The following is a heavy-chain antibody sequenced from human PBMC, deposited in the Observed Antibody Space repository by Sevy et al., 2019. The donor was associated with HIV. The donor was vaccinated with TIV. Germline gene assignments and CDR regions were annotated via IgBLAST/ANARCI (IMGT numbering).Heavy chain of an antibody. V-gene: IGHV3-9*01. J-gene: IGHJ3*02. D-gene: IGHD3-22*01. Sequence: GGSLRLSCAASGFTFDDYAMHWVRQAPGKGLEWVSGISWNSGSIGYADSVKGRFTISRDNAKNSLYRQMNSLRAEDTALYYCAGGGYYYDSSGYYGQAFDIWGQGTMVTVSS. CDR1: GFTFDDYA. CDR3: AGGGYYYDSSGYYGQAFDI. CDR2: ISWNSGSI.